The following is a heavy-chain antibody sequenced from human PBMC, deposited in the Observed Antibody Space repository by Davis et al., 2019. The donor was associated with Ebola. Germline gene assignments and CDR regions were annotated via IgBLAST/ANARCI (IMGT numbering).Heavy chain of an antibody. CDR1: GYTFASYY. CDR2: IYFSGGST. J-gene: IGHJ4*02. V-gene: IGHV1-46*01. CDR3: ATDSMTTVTFVY. D-gene: IGHD4-17*01. Sequence: ASVKVSCKASGYTFASYYIHWVRQAPGQGLEWMGIIYFSGGSTSYAQKFQGRVTMTRDTSTSTAYMELRSLRSDDTAVYYCATDSMTTVTFVYWGQGTLVTVSS.